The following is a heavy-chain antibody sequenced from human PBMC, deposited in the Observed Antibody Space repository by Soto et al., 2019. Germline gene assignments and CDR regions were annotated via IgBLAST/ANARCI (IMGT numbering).Heavy chain of an antibody. CDR3: ARQGYWSSTSCYDNGMDV. CDR2: IYHSGST. D-gene: IGHD2-2*01. V-gene: IGHV4-61*01. J-gene: IGHJ6*02. CDR1: GGSVSSGNDY. Sequence: SETLSLTCTVSGGSVSSGNDYWSWIRQPPGKGLEWIGYIYHSGSTNYNPSLKSRLTISGDTSKNQFSLKLSSVTAADTAVYYCARQGYWSSTSCYDNGMDVWGQGTTVTVSS.